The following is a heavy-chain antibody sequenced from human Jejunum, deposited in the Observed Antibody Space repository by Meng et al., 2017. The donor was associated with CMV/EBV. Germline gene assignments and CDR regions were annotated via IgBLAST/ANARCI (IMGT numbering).Heavy chain of an antibody. V-gene: IGHV4-4*02. CDR2: IYHTGST. J-gene: IGHJ5*02. Sequence: STVSGASITTTWWSWVRQPPGKGLEWIGEIYHTGSTNYNPSVKSRVTMSVDKSKNHFSLTLSSVTAADTAVYYCARALYYDSGPDTWGQGILVTVSS. CDR1: GASITTTW. CDR3: ARALYYDSGPDT. D-gene: IGHD3-22*01.